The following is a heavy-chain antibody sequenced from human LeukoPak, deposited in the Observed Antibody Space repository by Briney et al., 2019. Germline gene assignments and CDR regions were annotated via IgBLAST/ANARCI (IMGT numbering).Heavy chain of an antibody. Sequence: SETLSLTCSVSGDSISSRNSYWCWIRQSPEKGLEWIGSMYYSGNTYYNPSLRSRVTMSVDTSNNQFSLKLSSVTAADTAAYYCARYPKSYSKGWIAFDIWGQGTMVTVSS. D-gene: IGHD6-19*01. CDR3: ARYPKSYSKGWIAFDI. J-gene: IGHJ3*02. CDR1: GDSISSRNSY. CDR2: MYYSGNT. V-gene: IGHV4-39*01.